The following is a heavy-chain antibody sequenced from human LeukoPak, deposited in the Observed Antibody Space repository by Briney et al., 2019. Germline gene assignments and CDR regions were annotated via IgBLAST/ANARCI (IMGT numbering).Heavy chain of an antibody. CDR3: ARGVFGELEKLMFQH. Sequence: ASVKVSCKVSGYTLTELSMHWVRQAPGQGLEWMGIINPSGGSTSYPQKFQDRVTMTRDTSTSTVYMELSSLKSDDTAIYYCARGVFGELEKLMFQHWGQGTLVTVSS. CDR2: INPSGGST. J-gene: IGHJ1*01. CDR1: GYTLTELS. V-gene: IGHV1-46*01. D-gene: IGHD3-10*02.